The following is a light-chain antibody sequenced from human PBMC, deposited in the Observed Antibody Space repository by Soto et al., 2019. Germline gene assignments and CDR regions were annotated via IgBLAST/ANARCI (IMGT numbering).Light chain of an antibody. CDR1: SSDVGGYNY. J-gene: IGLJ1*01. V-gene: IGLV2-8*01. Sequence: QSALTQPPSASGSPGQSVTISCTGTSSDVGGYNYVSWYQQYPGKVPQLMIYEVNKRPSGVPDRFSGSKSGNTASLTVSGRQAEDEADYYFTSYAGGNNVFGTGTKLTVL. CDR3: TSYAGGNNV. CDR2: EVN.